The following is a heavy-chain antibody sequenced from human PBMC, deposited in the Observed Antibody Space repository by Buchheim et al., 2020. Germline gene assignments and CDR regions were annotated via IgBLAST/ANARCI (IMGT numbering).Heavy chain of an antibody. Sequence: QVQLVESGGGVVQPGRSLRLSCAASGFTFSSYSMHWVRQAPGKGLEWVAVIWYDGSNKYYADSVKGRFTISRDNSKNTLYLQMNSLRAEDTAVYYCAALTYYYDSSGLDFDYWGQGTL. D-gene: IGHD3-22*01. V-gene: IGHV3-33*01. J-gene: IGHJ4*02. CDR2: IWYDGSNK. CDR1: GFTFSSYS. CDR3: AALTYYYDSSGLDFDY.